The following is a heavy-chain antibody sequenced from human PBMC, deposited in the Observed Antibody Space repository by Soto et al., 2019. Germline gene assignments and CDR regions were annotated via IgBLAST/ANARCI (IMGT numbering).Heavy chain of an antibody. CDR3: AKVRKPDPHYHFEL. D-gene: IGHD1-26*01. Sequence: EEQLLASGGGSAQPGGSLRVSCADSEFIFSAYDMAWVRQAPGKGLEWVSGIKYTGETAYYADSVKGRFTISRDNSRNTLSLEMDNLRVEDTAVYWCAKVRKPDPHYHFELWGRGTLVTVSS. V-gene: IGHV3-23*01. CDR1: EFIFSAYD. J-gene: IGHJ2*01. CDR2: IKYTGETA.